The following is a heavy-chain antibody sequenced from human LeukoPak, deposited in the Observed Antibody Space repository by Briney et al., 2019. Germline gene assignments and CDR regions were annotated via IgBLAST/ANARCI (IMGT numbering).Heavy chain of an antibody. J-gene: IGHJ4*02. CDR3: ARSGYYYDSRVDY. CDR2: IKQDGSEK. D-gene: IGHD3-22*01. Sequence: GGSLRLSCAASGFTFSSYWMSWFRQAPGKGLEWVANIKQDGSEKYYVDSVKGRFTISRDNAKNSLYLQMNSLRAEDTAVYYCARSGYYYDSRVDYWGQGTLVTVSS. CDR1: GFTFSSYW. V-gene: IGHV3-7*01.